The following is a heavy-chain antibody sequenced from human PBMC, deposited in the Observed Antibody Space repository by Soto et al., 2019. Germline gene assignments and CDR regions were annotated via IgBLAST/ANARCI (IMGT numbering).Heavy chain of an antibody. CDR3: ARAVGRYCSGGSWYSQYFQH. J-gene: IGHJ1*01. CDR2: IIPIFGTA. Sequence: QVQLVQSGAEVKKPGSSVKVSCKASGGTFSSYAISWVRQAPGQGLEWMGGIIPIFGTANYAQKFQGRVTITADESTSTAYMELSSLRSEDTAVYYCARAVGRYCSGGSWYSQYFQHWGQGTLVTVSS. D-gene: IGHD2-15*01. V-gene: IGHV1-69*01. CDR1: GGTFSSYA.